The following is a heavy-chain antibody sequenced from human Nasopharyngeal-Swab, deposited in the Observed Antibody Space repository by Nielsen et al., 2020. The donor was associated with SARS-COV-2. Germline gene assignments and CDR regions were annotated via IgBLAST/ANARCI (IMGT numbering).Heavy chain of an antibody. J-gene: IGHJ6*03. Sequence: SETLSLTCAVYGGSFSGHQWSWVRQPPGKGLERIGEVSHGGGTNYNPSLKSRVTLSVDTSMNQFSLELSSVTAADTAVYYCARGLSGIVPAPILGLGPYYSYYYMDVWGKGTTVTVSS. CDR1: GGSFSGHQ. V-gene: IGHV4-34*01. CDR2: VSHGGGT. CDR3: ARGLSGIVPAPILGLGPYYSYYYMDV. D-gene: IGHD2-2*01.